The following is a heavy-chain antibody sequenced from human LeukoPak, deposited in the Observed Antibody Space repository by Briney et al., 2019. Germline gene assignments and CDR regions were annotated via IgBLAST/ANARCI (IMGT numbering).Heavy chain of an antibody. Sequence: GGSLRLSCAASGFTFSSYSMNWVRQAPGQGLEWVSSISSSSSYICYADSVKGRFTISRDNAKNSLYLQMNSLRAEDTAVYYCARGYSYGERYFDYWGQGTLVTVSS. J-gene: IGHJ4*02. D-gene: IGHD5-18*01. CDR2: ISSSSSYI. V-gene: IGHV3-21*04. CDR3: ARGYSYGERYFDY. CDR1: GFTFSSYS.